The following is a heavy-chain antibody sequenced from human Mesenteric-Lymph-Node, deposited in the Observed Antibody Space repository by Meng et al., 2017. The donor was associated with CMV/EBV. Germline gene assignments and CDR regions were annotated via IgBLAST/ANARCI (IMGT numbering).Heavy chain of an antibody. D-gene: IGHD3-10*01. J-gene: IGHJ4*02. CDR3: ARVGSMVRGVIFDY. V-gene: IGHV1-46*01. CDR1: GYTFISYY. Sequence: KASGYTFISYYIHWVRQAPGQGPEWMGIINPNGGSTSYAQKFQGRVTMTRDTSTSTVYMELSSLRSEDTAVYYCARVGSMVRGVIFDYWGRGTLVTVSS. CDR2: INPNGGST.